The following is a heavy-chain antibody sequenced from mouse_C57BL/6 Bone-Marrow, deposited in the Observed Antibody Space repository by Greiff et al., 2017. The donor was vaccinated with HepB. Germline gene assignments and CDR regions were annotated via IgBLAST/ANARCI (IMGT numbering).Heavy chain of an antibody. CDR3: APGWLPYWYFDV. V-gene: IGHV1-82*01. D-gene: IGHD2-3*01. CDR1: GYAFSSSW. Sequence: VQLVESGPELVKPGASVKISCKASGYAFSSSWMNWVKQRPGKGLEWIGRIYPGDGDTNYNGKFKGKATLTADKSSSTAYMQLSSLTSEDSAVYFCAPGWLPYWYFDVWGTGTTVTVSS. CDR2: IYPGDGDT. J-gene: IGHJ1*03.